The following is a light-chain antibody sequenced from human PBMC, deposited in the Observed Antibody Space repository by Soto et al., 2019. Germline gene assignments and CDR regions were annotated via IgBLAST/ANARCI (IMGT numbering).Light chain of an antibody. CDR3: QQYNNWPRT. V-gene: IGKV3-15*01. CDR1: QSVSSN. Sequence: EIVMTQSPVTLSVSPGERATLSCRASQSVSSNLAWYQQKPGQAPRLLIYGASTRAAGIPARFSGSGSGTEFTLTISSLQSEDFAVYYWQQYNNWPRTFGQGTNVEIQ. J-gene: IGKJ1*01. CDR2: GAS.